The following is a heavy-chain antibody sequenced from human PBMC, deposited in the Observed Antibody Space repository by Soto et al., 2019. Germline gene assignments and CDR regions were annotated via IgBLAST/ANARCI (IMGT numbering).Heavy chain of an antibody. J-gene: IGHJ6*02. Sequence: GGSLRLSCAASGFTFSRYGMHWVRQAPGKGPDWVALISYDGSNKYYEDSVKGRFTISRDNSKNTLYLQMNSLRAEDTAVYYCAKQLGYCSSTSCRDYYYGMDVWGQGTTVTVSS. D-gene: IGHD2-2*01. V-gene: IGHV3-30*18. CDR3: AKQLGYCSSTSCRDYYYGMDV. CDR2: ISYDGSNK. CDR1: GFTFSRYG.